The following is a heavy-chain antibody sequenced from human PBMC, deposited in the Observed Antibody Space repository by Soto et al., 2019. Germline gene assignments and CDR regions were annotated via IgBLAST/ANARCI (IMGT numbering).Heavy chain of an antibody. V-gene: IGHV4-31*03. CDR3: ARDGATMVRGVIID. CDR2: IYYSGST. J-gene: IGHJ4*02. Sequence: PSETLSLTCTVSGGSISSGGYYWSWIRQHPGKGLEWIGYIYYSGSTYYNPSLKSRVTISVDTSKNQFSLKLSSVTAADTAVYYCARDGATMVRGVIIDWGQGTLVTVSS. CDR1: GGSISSGGYY. D-gene: IGHD3-10*01.